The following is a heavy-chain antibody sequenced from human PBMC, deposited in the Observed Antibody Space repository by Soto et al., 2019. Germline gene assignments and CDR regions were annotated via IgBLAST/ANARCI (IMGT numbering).Heavy chain of an antibody. CDR3: ALVRAGDYVSFDY. Sequence: QVQLVQSGAEVKKPGSSVKVSCKASGGTFSSYAISWVRQAPGQGLEWMGGIIPIFGTANYAQKFQGRVTNTQDGXTSTAYMELSSLRSEDTAVYYCALVRAGDYVSFDYWGQGTLVTVSS. D-gene: IGHD4-17*01. V-gene: IGHV1-69*05. J-gene: IGHJ4*02. CDR2: IIPIFGTA. CDR1: GGTFSSYA.